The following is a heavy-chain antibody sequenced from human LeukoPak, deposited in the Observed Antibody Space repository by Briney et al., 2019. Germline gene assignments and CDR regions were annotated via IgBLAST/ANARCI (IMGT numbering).Heavy chain of an antibody. CDR1: GFTFTSSA. J-gene: IGHJ6*02. CDR2: IVVGSGNT. CDR3: AREAPLSVSRPYYYYGMDV. V-gene: IGHV1-58*02. Sequence: SVKVSCKASGFTFTSSAMQWVRQARGQRLEWIGWIVVGSGNTNYAQKFQERVTITRDMSTSTAYMELSSLRSEDTAVYYCAREAPLSVSRPYYYYGMDVWGQGTTVTVSS.